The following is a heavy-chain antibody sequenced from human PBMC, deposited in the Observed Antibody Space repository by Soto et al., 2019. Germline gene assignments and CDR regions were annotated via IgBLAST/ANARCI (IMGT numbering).Heavy chain of an antibody. CDR1: GFSLSSYA. CDR2: IDGIGKYT. CDR3: AKDPDYGDTSANLSPPP. J-gene: IGHJ5*02. D-gene: IGHD4-17*01. Sequence: EVQVLESGGDLVQPGGSLRLSCAASGFSLSSYAMIWVRQAPGKGLEWVSVIDGIGKYTNYADSVKGRFTISRDTSKNTLYLQMNSLRAEDTAVYYCAKDPDYGDTSANLSPPPWGRGTRVTVSS. V-gene: IGHV3-23*01.